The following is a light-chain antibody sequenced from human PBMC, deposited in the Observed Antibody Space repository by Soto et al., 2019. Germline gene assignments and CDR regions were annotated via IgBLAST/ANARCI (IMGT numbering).Light chain of an antibody. V-gene: IGLV2-8*01. CDR2: EVS. CDR3: SSYAGSNNLV. J-gene: IGLJ3*02. CDR1: SSDVGGYNY. Sequence: QSALTQPPSASGSPGQSVTISCTGTSSDVGGYNYVSWYQQHPGKAPKLMIYEVSKRPSGVPDRFSGSTSGNTASLTVSGHQAEDEADYYCSSYAGSNNLVFGGGTKLTV.